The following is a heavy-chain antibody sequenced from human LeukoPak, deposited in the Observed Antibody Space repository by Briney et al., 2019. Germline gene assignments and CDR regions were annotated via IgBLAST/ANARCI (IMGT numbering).Heavy chain of an antibody. CDR3: ASFIVVVTAMGWFDP. J-gene: IGHJ5*02. CDR1: GGSFSGYY. CDR2: INHSGST. V-gene: IGHV4-34*01. Sequence: PSETLSLTCAVYGGSFSGYYWSWIRQPPGKGLEWIGEINHSGSTNYNPSLKSRVTISVDTSKNQFSLKLSSVTAADKAVYYCASFIVVVTAMGWFDPWGQGTLVTVSS. D-gene: IGHD2-21*02.